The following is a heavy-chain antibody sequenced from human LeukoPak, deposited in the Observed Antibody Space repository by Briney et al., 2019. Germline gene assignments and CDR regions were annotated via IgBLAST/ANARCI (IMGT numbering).Heavy chain of an antibody. CDR2: INAGNGNT. V-gene: IGHV1-3*01. CDR1: GYTFTSYA. Sequence: GASVKVSCKASGYTFTSYAMHWVRQAPGQRLEWMGWINAGNGNTKYSQKFQGRVTITRDTSASTAYMELSSLRSEDTAVYYCARIKSYHILTGYYKPPDYWGQGTLVTVSS. J-gene: IGHJ4*02. CDR3: ARIKSYHILTGYYKPPDY. D-gene: IGHD3-9*01.